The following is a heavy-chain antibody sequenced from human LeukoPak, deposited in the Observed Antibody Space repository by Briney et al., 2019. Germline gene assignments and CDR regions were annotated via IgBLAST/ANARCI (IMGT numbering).Heavy chain of an antibody. CDR3: ARESSRTWGFDY. Sequence: GASVKVSCKASGYTFTGYYMHWVRQAPGQGLEWMGWINPNSGDTNYAQKFQGRVTMTRDTSISTAYMELSRLRSDDTAVYYCARESSRTWGFDYWGQGTLVTVSS. J-gene: IGHJ4*02. CDR2: INPNSGDT. CDR1: GYTFTGYY. D-gene: IGHD3-16*01. V-gene: IGHV1-2*02.